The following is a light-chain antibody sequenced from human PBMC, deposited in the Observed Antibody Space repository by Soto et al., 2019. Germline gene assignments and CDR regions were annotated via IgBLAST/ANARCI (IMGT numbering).Light chain of an antibody. CDR1: SSNIGAGYD. CDR2: GNS. J-gene: IGLJ1*01. CDR3: QSYDSSLRGLV. V-gene: IGLV1-40*01. Sequence: QSVLTQPPSVSGAPGQRVTISCTGSSSNIGAGYDVHWYQQLPGTAPKLLIYGNSNRPSGVPDRFSGSKSGTSASLAITGLRAEEEADYYCQSYDSSLRGLVFGTGTKLTVL.